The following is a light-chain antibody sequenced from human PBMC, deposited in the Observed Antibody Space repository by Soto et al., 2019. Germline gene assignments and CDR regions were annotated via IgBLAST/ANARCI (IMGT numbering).Light chain of an antibody. CDR2: GVS. Sequence: QSALTQPASVSGSPGQSITISCSGTRSDIGSYNYVAWYQQFPGKTRKILIYGVSNRPSGVSSRFSGSKSGNTASLTISGLQAEDEADYYCISYTGSSTSYVFGSGTKVTVL. CDR1: RSDIGSYNY. CDR3: ISYTGSSTSYV. J-gene: IGLJ1*01. V-gene: IGLV2-14*01.